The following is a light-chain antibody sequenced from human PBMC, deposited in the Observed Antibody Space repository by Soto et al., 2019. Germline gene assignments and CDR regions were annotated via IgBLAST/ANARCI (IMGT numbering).Light chain of an antibody. V-gene: IGLV8-61*01. J-gene: IGLJ3*02. CDR1: SGSVSTSYY. CDR3: VLYMGSVVWV. Sequence: QAVVTQVPSFSVSPGRTVTLTCGLSSGSVSTSYYPSWYQQTPGQAPRTLIYSTNTRSSGVPDRFAGSILGNKAALTITGAKADDESDYYCVLYMGSVVWVFGGGTTLTVL. CDR2: STN.